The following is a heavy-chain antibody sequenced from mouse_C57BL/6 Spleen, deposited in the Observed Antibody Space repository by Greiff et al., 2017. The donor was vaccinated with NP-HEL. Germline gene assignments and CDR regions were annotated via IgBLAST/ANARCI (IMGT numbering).Heavy chain of an antibody. CDR3: ARLGYYGNYKDYAMDY. CDR1: GYSFTDYN. Sequence: EVQRVESGPELVKPGASVKISCKASGYSFTDYNMNWVKQSNGKSLEWIGVINPNYGTTSYNQKFKGKATLTVDQSSSTAYMQLNSLTSEDSAVYYCARLGYYGNYKDYAMDYWGQGTSVTVSS. D-gene: IGHD2-1*01. J-gene: IGHJ4*01. CDR2: INPNYGTT. V-gene: IGHV1-39*01.